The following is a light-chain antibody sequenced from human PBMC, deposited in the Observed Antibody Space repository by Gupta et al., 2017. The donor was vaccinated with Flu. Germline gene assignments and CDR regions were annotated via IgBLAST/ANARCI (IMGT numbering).Light chain of an antibody. Sequence: QAGLTQPPSVSKGSRQTATLTCTGNSNIVGKQGAAWLQQHQGHPPKLLSYRNTSRPSGIAERFSASKSGNTATLTSTRLQPEEGADYYWSAGESSRSAHVFGGGTKLTVL. J-gene: IGLJ3*02. CDR2: RNT. CDR3: SAGESSRSAHV. CDR1: SNIVGKQG. V-gene: IGLV10-54*02.